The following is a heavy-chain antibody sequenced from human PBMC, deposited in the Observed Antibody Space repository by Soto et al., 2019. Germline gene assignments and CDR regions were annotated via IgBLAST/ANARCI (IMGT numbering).Heavy chain of an antibody. CDR2: ISYDGSNK. V-gene: IGHV3-30*18. Sequence: XESLRLSCAASGFTFSRYGMQWVRQAPGKGLEWVAVISYDGSNKYYADSVKGRFTISRDNSKNTLYLQMNSLRAEDTAVYYCAKDLGRITMVRGVLDYWGQGTLVTVSS. CDR1: GFTFSRYG. CDR3: AKDLGRITMVRGVLDY. J-gene: IGHJ4*02. D-gene: IGHD3-10*01.